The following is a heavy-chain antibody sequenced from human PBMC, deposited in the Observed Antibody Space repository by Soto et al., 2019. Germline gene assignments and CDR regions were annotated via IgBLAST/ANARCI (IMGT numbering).Heavy chain of an antibody. D-gene: IGHD3-22*01. J-gene: IGHJ3*02. CDR3: AKDPPSPGQTYYDSSGYYYVGAFEI. CDR2: ISGSGGST. Sequence: PGGSLRLSCAASGFTFSSYAMSWVRQAPGKGLEWVSAISGSGGSTYYADSVKGRFTMSRDNSKNTRYLQMNSLRAEDTAVYYCAKDPPSPGQTYYDSSGYYYVGAFEIWGRGTRGTVSS. CDR1: GFTFSSYA. V-gene: IGHV3-23*01.